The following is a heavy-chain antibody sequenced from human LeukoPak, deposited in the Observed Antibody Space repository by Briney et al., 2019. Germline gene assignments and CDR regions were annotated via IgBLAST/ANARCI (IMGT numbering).Heavy chain of an antibody. CDR3: AREDCSGGSCYSRFDY. Sequence: SVKVSCKASGGTFSSYAISWVRQAPGQGLEWMGRIIPILGITNYAQKFQGRVTITADESTSTAYMELSSLRSEDTAVYYCAREDCSGGSCYSRFDYWGQGTLVTASS. CDR2: IIPILGIT. CDR1: GGTFSSYA. D-gene: IGHD2-15*01. V-gene: IGHV1-69*04. J-gene: IGHJ4*02.